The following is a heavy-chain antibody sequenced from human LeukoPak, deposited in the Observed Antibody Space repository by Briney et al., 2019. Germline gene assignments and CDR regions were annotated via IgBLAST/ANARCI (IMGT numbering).Heavy chain of an antibody. J-gene: IGHJ4*02. V-gene: IGHV3-49*04. CDR1: GFTFGGYA. CDR2: IRSKAYGGTT. D-gene: IGHD3-10*01. CDR3: TRVYRNYGSGSYHFDY. Sequence: GGSLRLSCTASGFTFGGYAMSWVRQAPGKGLEWVGFIRSKAYGGTTEYAASVKGRFTISRDDSKSIAYLQMNSLKTKDTAVYYCTRVYRNYGSGSYHFDYWGQGTLVSVSS.